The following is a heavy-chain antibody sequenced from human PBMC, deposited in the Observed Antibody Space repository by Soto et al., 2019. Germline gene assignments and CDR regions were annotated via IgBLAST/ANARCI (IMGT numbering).Heavy chain of an antibody. CDR3: ATARRGTVSLLAD. D-gene: IGHD4-4*01. J-gene: IGHJ4*01. V-gene: IGHV1-2*02. CDR2: LNPYSGAT. Sequence: QVQLVQSGADVRKTGASVKVSCKASGYPFSENHIHWVRQAPGQGLEWMGWLNPYSGATKYAPKFQGRVTMTRDTSISTSYMEVNGLKYDDTAFYYCATARRGTVSLLADWGQGTLVTVSS. CDR1: GYPFSENH.